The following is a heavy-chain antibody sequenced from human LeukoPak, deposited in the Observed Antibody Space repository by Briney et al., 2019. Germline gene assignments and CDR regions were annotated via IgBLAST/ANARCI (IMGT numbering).Heavy chain of an antibody. J-gene: IGHJ3*02. Sequence: PSETLSLTCAIYSESFSGYFWSWIRQPPGKGLEWIGEINYSGGTNYNPSLKSRVTTSVDTSKNQFSLKLNSVTAADTAVYYCARLGLGAFDIWGQGTMVTVSS. CDR3: ARLGLGAFDI. CDR1: SESFSGYF. V-gene: IGHV4-34*01. CDR2: INYSGGT.